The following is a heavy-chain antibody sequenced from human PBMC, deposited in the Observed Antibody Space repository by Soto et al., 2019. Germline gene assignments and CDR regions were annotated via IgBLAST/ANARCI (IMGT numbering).Heavy chain of an antibody. J-gene: IGHJ4*02. V-gene: IGHV1-46*01. D-gene: IGHD5-12*01. Sequence: ASVKVSCKASGYTFTSYYMHWVRQAPGQGLERMGIINPSGGSTSYAQKFQGRVTMTRDTSTSTVYMELRSLRSEDTAVYYCARAGSGYDYFDYWGQGTLVTVSS. CDR3: ARAGSGYDYFDY. CDR1: GYTFTSYY. CDR2: INPSGGST.